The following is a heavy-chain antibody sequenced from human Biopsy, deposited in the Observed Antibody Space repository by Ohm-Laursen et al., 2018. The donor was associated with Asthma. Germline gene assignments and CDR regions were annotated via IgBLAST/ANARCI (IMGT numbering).Heavy chain of an antibody. D-gene: IGHD2-2*01. CDR2: INGKSNSI. V-gene: IGHV3-11*01. CDR1: GFTFSDYY. Sequence: SLRLSCAASGFTFSDYYMSWIRQAPGKGLEWISYINGKSNSIEYADSVKGRFTISRDNAKNSLYLQMNSLRAEDTAVYYCARGGSSNWSHYYFDYWGQGTLVTVSS. CDR3: ARGGSSNWSHYYFDY. J-gene: IGHJ4*02.